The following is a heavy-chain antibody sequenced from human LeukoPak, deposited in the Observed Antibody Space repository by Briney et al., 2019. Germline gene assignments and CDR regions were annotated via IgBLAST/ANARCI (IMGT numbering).Heavy chain of an antibody. J-gene: IGHJ4*02. Sequence: GGSLRLSCAASGFTFGNSWMHWVRQAPGKGLVWVSRMNGDGSVINYADAVKGRFTISRDNAKNTLYLQMSSLRVEDTAVYYCTRAGYFRFDYWGQGTLVTVSS. V-gene: IGHV3-74*01. CDR1: GFTFGNSW. D-gene: IGHD5-18*01. CDR2: MNGDGSVI. CDR3: TRAGYFRFDY.